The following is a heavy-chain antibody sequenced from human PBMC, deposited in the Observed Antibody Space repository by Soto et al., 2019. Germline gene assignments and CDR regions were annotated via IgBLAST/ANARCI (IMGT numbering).Heavy chain of an antibody. D-gene: IGHD2-21*01. CDR1: GLTLGGRA. CDR2: ITDTGGDA. Sequence: PGGALRLSCVASGLTLGGRATTWVRQAPGVGRPWVPTITDTGGDAQYADSVRGRFVISRENSTKKVYLQMSSLTAEYSAMYYCATGSSDSYPGRRIFDFWGRGTLVTVSS. CDR3: ATGSSDSYPGRRIFDF. J-gene: IGHJ4*02. V-gene: IGHV3-23*01.